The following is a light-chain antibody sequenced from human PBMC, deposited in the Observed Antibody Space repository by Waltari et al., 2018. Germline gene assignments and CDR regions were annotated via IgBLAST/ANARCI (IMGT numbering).Light chain of an antibody. Sequence: QSALTQPASVSGSPGQAIIISCTGTGSDVGGYDYVSWYQQYPGKAPRLIIYDVYNRPSGVSNLFSGSKSDNTASRTISGLQAEDESVYYCSSYTSSGVVFGGGTKLTVL. CDR1: GSDVGGYDY. V-gene: IGLV2-14*01. CDR2: DVY. CDR3: SSYTSSGVV. J-gene: IGLJ2*01.